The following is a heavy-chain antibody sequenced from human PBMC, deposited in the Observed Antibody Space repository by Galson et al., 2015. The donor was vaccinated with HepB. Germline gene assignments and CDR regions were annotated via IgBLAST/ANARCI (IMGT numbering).Heavy chain of an antibody. CDR3: ARDGAGRGWEFDC. CDR2: ISYDGSNK. J-gene: IGHJ4*02. V-gene: IGHV3-30-3*01. Sequence: LRLSCAASGFTFSSYAMHWVRQAPGKGLDWVAFISYDGSNKHYADSVKGRFSISRDNSKDTVYLQMNSLRAEDTAVYHCARDGAGRGWEFDCWGQGTLVTVSS. D-gene: IGHD6-19*01. CDR1: GFTFSSYA.